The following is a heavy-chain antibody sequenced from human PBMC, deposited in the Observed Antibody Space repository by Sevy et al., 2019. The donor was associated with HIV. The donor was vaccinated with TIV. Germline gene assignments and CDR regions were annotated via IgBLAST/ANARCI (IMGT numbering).Heavy chain of an antibody. CDR2: TYYRSNWYN. D-gene: IGHD3-16*01. V-gene: IGHV6-1*01. CDR1: GDSVSSNSAV. Sequence: KQSQTLSLTCAISGDSVSSNSAVWNWIRQSPSRGLEWLGRTYYRSNWYNDYTVSVKSRITINPDTSKNQFSLQLNSVTPEDTAMYYCARKDDSVGSFDIWGQGTMVTVSS. J-gene: IGHJ3*02. CDR3: ARKDDSVGSFDI.